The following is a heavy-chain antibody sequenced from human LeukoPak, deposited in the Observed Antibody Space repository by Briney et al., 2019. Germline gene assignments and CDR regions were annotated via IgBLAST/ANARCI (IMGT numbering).Heavy chain of an antibody. J-gene: IGHJ4*02. Sequence: PGGSLRLSCAASGFTFIDYDRHLVRQVIGKGLEWVSAIGIRGDTQYSGSVKGRFTISRENAESSLYLQMNSLRAEDTAVYYCARGGIQVSGIDEFDYWGQGTLVTVSS. D-gene: IGHD6-19*01. V-gene: IGHV3-13*01. CDR3: ARGGIQVSGIDEFDY. CDR2: IGIRGDT. CDR1: GFTFIDYD.